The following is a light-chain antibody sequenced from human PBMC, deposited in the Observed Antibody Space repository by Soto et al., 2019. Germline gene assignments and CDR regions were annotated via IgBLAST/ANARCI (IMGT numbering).Light chain of an antibody. V-gene: IGKV3-15*01. CDR3: QQYNNWPPIT. CDR2: GAS. CDR1: QSVRTN. J-gene: IGKJ5*01. Sequence: EVMMTQFPDTVSVTPGETVTLSCGASQSVRTNLAWYQQRPGQAPRLLIYGASTRATGIPARFSGSGSGTEFTLTISSLQSEDFAVYYCQQYNNWPPITFGQGTRLEIK.